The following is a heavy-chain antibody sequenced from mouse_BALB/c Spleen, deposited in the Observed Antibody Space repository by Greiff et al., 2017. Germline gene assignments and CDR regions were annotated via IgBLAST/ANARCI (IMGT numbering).Heavy chain of an antibody. CDR3: TKGINGNYVSYWYFDV. J-gene: IGHJ1*01. CDR2: IYPSDSYT. V-gene: IGHV1-69*02. Sequence: QVQLKQPGAELVRPGASVKLSCKASGYTFTSYWINWVKQRPGQGLEWIGNIYPSDSYTNYNQKFKDKATLTVDKSSSTAYMQLSSPTSEDSAVYYCTKGINGNYVSYWYFDVWGAGTTVTVSS. D-gene: IGHD2-1*01. CDR1: GYTFTSYW.